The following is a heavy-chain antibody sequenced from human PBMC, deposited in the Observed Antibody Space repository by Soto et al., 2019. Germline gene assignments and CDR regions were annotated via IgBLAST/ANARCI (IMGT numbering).Heavy chain of an antibody. V-gene: IGHV3-30-3*01. CDR1: GFTFSSYA. D-gene: IGHD2-15*01. CDR3: VTLEGANSCYSKGCFHYSGMDF. Sequence: QVQLVESGGGVVQPGRSLRLSCAASGFTFSSYAMQWVRQAPGKGLEWVAVISYDGSNKYYADSVKGRFTISRDNYKNTLYLQMNSLRAEDTAVSYCVTLEGANSCYSKGCFHYSGMDFWGQGTTVTVSS. J-gene: IGHJ6*02. CDR2: ISYDGSNK.